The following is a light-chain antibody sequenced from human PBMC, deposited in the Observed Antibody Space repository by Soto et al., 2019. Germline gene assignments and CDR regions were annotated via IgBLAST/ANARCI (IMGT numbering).Light chain of an antibody. Sequence: LTHSPGALSLSPRERATLSCRASQSVNAYLAWYQQKPGQAPSLLIYDASVRATGIPSRFNGTGSGTDFPLTISSLAQDDTGDYCRQPPRGRHTSGEGTKLDIK. CDR2: DAS. CDR1: QSVNAY. CDR3: QPPRGRHT. J-gene: IGKJ4*02. V-gene: IGKV3-11*01.